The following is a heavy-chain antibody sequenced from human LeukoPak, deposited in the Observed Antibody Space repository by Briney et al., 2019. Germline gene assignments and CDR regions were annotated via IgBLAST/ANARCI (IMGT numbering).Heavy chain of an antibody. J-gene: IGHJ4*02. V-gene: IGHV3-9*03. CDR1: GFTFDDYA. D-gene: IGHD3-10*01. CDR2: ISWNSGSI. Sequence: QSGGFLRLSCAASGFTFDDYAMHWVRQAPGKGLEWVSGISWNSGSIGYADSVKGRFTISRDNAKDSLYLQMNSLRADDMALYYCAKDLVVRGVIISFGLDYWGQGTLVTVSS. CDR3: AKDLVVRGVIISFGLDY.